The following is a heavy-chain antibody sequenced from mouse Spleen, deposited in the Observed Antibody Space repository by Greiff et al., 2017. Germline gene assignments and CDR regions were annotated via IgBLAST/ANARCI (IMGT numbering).Heavy chain of an antibody. CDR2: ISSGSSTI. D-gene: IGHD1-1*01. CDR1: GFTFSDYG. CDR3: ARKITTVEGGHFDY. V-gene: IGHV5-17*01. J-gene: IGHJ2*01. Sequence: VQLKQSGGGLVKPGGSLKLSCAASGFTFSDYGMPWVRQAPEKGLEWVAYISSGSSTIYYADTVKGRFTISRDNAKNTLFLQMTSLRSEDTAMYYCARKITTVEGGHFDYWGQGTTLTVSS.